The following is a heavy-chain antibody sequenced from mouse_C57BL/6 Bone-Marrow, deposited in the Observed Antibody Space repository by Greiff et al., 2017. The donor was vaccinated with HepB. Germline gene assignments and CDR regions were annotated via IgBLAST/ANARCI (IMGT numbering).Heavy chain of an antibody. V-gene: IGHV2-6-1*01. J-gene: IGHJ4*01. CDR3: ARHGDYDDYYAMDY. D-gene: IGHD2-4*01. Sequence: QVQLKESGPGLVAPSQSLSITCTVSGFSLTSYGVHWVRQPPGKGLEWLVVIWSDGSTTYNSALKSRLSISKDNSKSQVFLKMNSLQTDDTAMYYCARHGDYDDYYAMDYWGQGTSVTVSS. CDR1: GFSLTSYG. CDR2: IWSDGST.